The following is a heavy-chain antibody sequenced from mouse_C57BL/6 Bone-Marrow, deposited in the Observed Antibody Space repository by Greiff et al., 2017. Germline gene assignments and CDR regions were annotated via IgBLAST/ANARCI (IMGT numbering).Heavy chain of an antibody. Sequence: QVQLQQPGAELVKPGASEKLSCKASGYTFTSYWMHWVKQRPGQGLEWIGMIHPNSGSTNYNEKFKSKATLTVDKSSSTAYMQLSSLTSEDSAVYYCARKGGMVTTTDDGFAYWGQGTLVTVSA. D-gene: IGHD2-2*01. CDR3: ARKGGMVTTTDDGFAY. CDR1: GYTFTSYW. J-gene: IGHJ3*01. V-gene: IGHV1-64*01. CDR2: IHPNSGST.